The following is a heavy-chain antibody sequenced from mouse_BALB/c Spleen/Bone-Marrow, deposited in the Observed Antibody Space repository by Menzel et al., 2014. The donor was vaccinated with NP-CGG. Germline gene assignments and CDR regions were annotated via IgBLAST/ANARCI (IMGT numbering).Heavy chain of an antibody. Sequence: EVKLVESGPDLVKPGASVKISCKASGYSFTGYYMHWVKQSHGKSLEWIGRVNPNKGGTSYNQKFKGKAIITVDKSSSTSYMELRSLTSEDSAVYYCARVEGLYYCMDYWGQGTSVTGSS. CDR3: ARVEGLYYCMDY. CDR2: VNPNKGGT. CDR1: GYSFTGYY. D-gene: IGHD6-2*01. J-gene: IGHJ4*01. V-gene: IGHV1-26*01.